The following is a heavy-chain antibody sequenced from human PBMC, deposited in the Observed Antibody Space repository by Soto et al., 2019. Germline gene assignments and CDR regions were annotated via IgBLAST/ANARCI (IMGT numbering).Heavy chain of an antibody. V-gene: IGHV4-31*03. D-gene: IGHD1-20*01. CDR1: GGSISSDNYY. CDR3: ARGYGGNSNGEYFHH. J-gene: IGHJ1*01. Sequence: QVQLQESGPGLVKPSQTLSLTCTVSGGSISSDNYYWSWIRQHPGKGLEWIGYIYYSGSTYYNPSLKSRVTISIDTSKNQFSLELTSVTAAGTAMFYSARGYGGNSNGEYFHHWGQGTLVTVSS. CDR2: IYYSGST.